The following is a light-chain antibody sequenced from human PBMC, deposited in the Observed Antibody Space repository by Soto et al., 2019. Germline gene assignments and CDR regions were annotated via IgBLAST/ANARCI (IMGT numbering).Light chain of an antibody. V-gene: IGLV2-14*01. Sequence: QSALTQPASVSGSPGQSITISCTGTSSDIGAYNYVSWYQQHPGKAPKLMIYEVSNRPSGVSNRFSGSKSGNTASLIISGLQAEDEADYYCSSYTSSSTLDVFGTGTKVTV. CDR2: EVS. CDR3: SSYTSSSTLDV. J-gene: IGLJ1*01. CDR1: SSDIGAYNY.